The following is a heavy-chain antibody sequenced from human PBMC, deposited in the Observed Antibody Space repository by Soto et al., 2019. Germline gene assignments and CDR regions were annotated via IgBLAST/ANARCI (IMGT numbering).Heavy chain of an antibody. CDR2: ISGSGGST. J-gene: IGHJ3*02. Sequence: GSLRLSWAASGFNFSSYAMSWVRKATGKGLECVSAISGSGGSTYYADCVKCRFTISRDNSKNTLYLQMNSLRAEDTSLYYCAKVASYYAFDIWGQGTMVTVSS. V-gene: IGHV3-23*01. CDR1: GFNFSSYA. CDR3: AKVASYYAFDI. D-gene: IGHD5-18*01.